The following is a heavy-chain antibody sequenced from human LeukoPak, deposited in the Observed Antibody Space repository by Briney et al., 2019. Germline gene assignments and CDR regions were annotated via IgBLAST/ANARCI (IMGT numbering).Heavy chain of an antibody. CDR1: GFTFSSYI. V-gene: IGHV3-48*04. Sequence: GGSLRLSCAASGFTFSSYIMNWVRQAPGKGLEWVSYISSSSSTIYYADSVKGRFTLSRDNAKNSLYLQMNSLRAEDTAVYYCARVGPRYYFDYWGQGTLVTVSS. J-gene: IGHJ4*02. CDR2: ISSSSSTI. CDR3: ARVGPRYYFDY.